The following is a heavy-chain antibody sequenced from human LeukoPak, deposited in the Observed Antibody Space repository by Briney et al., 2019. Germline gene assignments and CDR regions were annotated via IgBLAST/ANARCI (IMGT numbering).Heavy chain of an antibody. D-gene: IGHD3-3*01. J-gene: IGHJ4*02. Sequence: EASVKVSCKASGYTFTSYDINWVRQATGQGLEWMGWMNPNSGNTGYAQKFQGRVTITRNTSISTAYMELSSLRSEDTAVYYCARGTQGDYDFWSGYYRSNSYYFDYWGQGTLVTVSS. CDR1: GYTFTSYD. CDR3: ARGTQGDYDFWSGYYRSNSYYFDY. CDR2: MNPNSGNT. V-gene: IGHV1-8*03.